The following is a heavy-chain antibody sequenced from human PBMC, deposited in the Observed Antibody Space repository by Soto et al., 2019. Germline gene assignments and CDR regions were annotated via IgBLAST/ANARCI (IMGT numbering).Heavy chain of an antibody. Sequence: VQLVESGGGVVQPGRSLRLSCAASGFTFSDYAMHWVRQAPGKGLEWVAVVSHDGRNTHYADSVKGRFTISRDSSKNTVSLEMTSRRAADTAVYYCATGGRQWLVTSDFNYWGQGALVTVSS. V-gene: IGHV3-30*03. CDR2: VSHDGRNT. J-gene: IGHJ4*02. CDR1: GFTFSDYA. D-gene: IGHD6-19*01. CDR3: ATGGRQWLVTSDFNY.